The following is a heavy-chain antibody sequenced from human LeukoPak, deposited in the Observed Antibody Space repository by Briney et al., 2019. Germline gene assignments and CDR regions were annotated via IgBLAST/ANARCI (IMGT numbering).Heavy chain of an antibody. CDR3: ARQRGYSYGYLARGWFDP. CDR1: GFSFSSYS. Sequence: GGSLRLSCAASGFSFSSYSMNWVRQAPGKGLEWVSSISSSSSYIYYADSVKGRFTISRGNAKNSLYLQMNSLRAEDTAVYYCARQRGYSYGYLARGWFDPWGQGTLVTVSS. J-gene: IGHJ5*02. V-gene: IGHV3-21*01. D-gene: IGHD5-18*01. CDR2: ISSSSSYI.